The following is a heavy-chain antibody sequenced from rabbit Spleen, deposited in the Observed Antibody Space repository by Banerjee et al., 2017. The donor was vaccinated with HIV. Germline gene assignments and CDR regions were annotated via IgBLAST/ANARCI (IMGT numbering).Heavy chain of an antibody. V-gene: IGHV1S45*01. D-gene: IGHD6-1*01. CDR2: IYGGSSGST. CDR3: AREKSGDYGYDL. CDR1: GFSFSNKAV. J-gene: IGHJ3*01. Sequence: QEQLVESGGGLVKPEESLTLTCTASGFSFSNKAVMCWVRQAPGKGLEWIACIYGGSSGSTGYASWAKGRFTISKTSSTTVTLQMTSLTAADTATYFCAREKSGDYGYDLWGQGTLVTVS.